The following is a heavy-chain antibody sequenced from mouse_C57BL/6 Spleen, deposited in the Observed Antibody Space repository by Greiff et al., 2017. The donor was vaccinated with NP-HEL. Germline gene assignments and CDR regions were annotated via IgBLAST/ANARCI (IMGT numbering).Heavy chain of an antibody. CDR2: ISSGSSTI. CDR1: GFTFSDYG. J-gene: IGHJ4*01. Sequence: VQLQQSGGGLVKPGGSLKLSCAASGFTFSDYGMHWVRQAPEKGLEWVAYISSGSSTIYYADTVKGRFTISRDNAKNTLFLQMTSLRSEDTAMYYCANTVAYAMDYWGQGTSVTVSS. D-gene: IGHD1-1*01. V-gene: IGHV5-17*01. CDR3: ANTVAYAMDY.